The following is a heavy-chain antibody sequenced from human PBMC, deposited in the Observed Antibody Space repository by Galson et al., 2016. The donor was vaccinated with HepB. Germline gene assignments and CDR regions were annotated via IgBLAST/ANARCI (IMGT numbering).Heavy chain of an antibody. CDR3: ARSYLLGRGFGW. CDR2: TFYRSNWQT. D-gene: IGHD7-27*01. V-gene: IGHV6-1*01. J-gene: IGHJ4*02. Sequence: CAISGDSVSSNSAGWYWFRQSPSRGLEWLGRTFYRSNWQTDYAESVKSRITINPDTSKNQFSLQLNSVTPDDTAVYYCARSYLLGRGFGWWGQGTLVTASS. CDR1: GDSVSSNSAG.